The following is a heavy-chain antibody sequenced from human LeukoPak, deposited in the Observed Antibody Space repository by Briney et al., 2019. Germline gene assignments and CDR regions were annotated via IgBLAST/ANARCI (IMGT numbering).Heavy chain of an antibody. CDR1: GFTFSNYA. J-gene: IGHJ4*02. V-gene: IGHV3-30*04. CDR3: AKDRSIAAGPPVSPYFDY. D-gene: IGHD6-6*01. CDR2: ISYDGSNK. Sequence: QPGRSLRLSCAASGFTFSNYAMHWVRQAPGKGLEWVALISYDGSNKYYADSVKGRFTISRDNSKNTLYLQMNSLRAEDTAVYYCAKDRSIAAGPPVSPYFDYWGQGTLVTVSS.